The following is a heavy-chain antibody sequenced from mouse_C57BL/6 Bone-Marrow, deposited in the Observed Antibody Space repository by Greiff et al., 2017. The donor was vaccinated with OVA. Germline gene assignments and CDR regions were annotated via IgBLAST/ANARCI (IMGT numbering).Heavy chain of an antibody. CDR1: GYSFTGYF. CDR2: INPYNGDT. V-gene: IGHV1-20*01. J-gene: IGHJ1*03. D-gene: IGHD1-1*01. Sequence: VQLQQSGPELVKPGDSVKISCKASGYSFTGYFMNWVMQSHGKSLEWIGRINPYNGDTFYNQKFKGKATLTVDKSSSTAHMELRSLTSEDSAVYYCATVVAPYWYFDVWGRGTTVTVSS. CDR3: ATVVAPYWYFDV.